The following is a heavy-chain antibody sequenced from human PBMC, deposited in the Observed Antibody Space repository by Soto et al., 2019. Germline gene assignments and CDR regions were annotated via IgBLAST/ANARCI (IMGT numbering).Heavy chain of an antibody. CDR2: ITSNGGNT. CDR1: GFTFSSYA. Sequence: EVQLVESGGGLVQPGGSLRLSCAASGFTFSSYAMHWVCQAPGKGLEYVSAITSNGGNTDYASSVKGRFTISRDNSKNTLYLQMGSLIAEDMAVYYCARRIPFGYGMDVWGQGTTVTVSS. D-gene: IGHD2-21*01. CDR3: ARRIPFGYGMDV. V-gene: IGHV3-64*01. J-gene: IGHJ6*02.